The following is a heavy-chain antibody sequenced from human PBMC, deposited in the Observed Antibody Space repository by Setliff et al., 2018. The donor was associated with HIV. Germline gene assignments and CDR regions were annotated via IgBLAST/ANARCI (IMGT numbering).Heavy chain of an antibody. CDR3: ARGKLRYFDGYYYYYGMDV. J-gene: IGHJ6*02. Sequence: SETLSLTCTVSGASIRSGDYYWSWIRQPPGKDLEWIGYIYYSGSTYYNPSLKSRITISVDTSKNQFSLNLDSVTAADTAVYYCARGKLRYFDGYYYYYGMDVWGQGTTLTV. D-gene: IGHD3-9*01. CDR2: IYYSGST. CDR1: GASIRSGDYY. V-gene: IGHV4-30-4*08.